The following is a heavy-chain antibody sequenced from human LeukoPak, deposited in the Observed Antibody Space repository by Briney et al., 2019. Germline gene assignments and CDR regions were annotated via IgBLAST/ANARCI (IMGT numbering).Heavy chain of an antibody. J-gene: IGHJ4*02. Sequence: SETLSLTCAVSGGSISSGGYSWSWIRQPPGKGLEWIGYIYHSGSTYYNPSLKSRVTISVDRSKNQFSLKLSSVTAADTAVYYCAGVVRGVIGYYFDYWGQGTLVTVSS. CDR1: GGSISSGGYS. CDR3: AGVVRGVIGYYFDY. CDR2: IYHSGST. D-gene: IGHD3-10*01. V-gene: IGHV4-30-2*01.